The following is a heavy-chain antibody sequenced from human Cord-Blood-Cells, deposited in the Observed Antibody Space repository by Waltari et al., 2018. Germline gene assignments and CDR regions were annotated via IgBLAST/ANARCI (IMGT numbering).Heavy chain of an antibody. Sequence: EVQLVESGGGLVQPGRSLRLSCAASGFTFDDYAMHWVRQAPGKGLEWVSGISWKSGCIRYADSVKGRFTISRDNAKNSLYLQMNSLRAEDTALYYCAKVSGSYYYYYGMDVWGQGTTVTVSS. D-gene: IGHD1-26*01. CDR2: ISWKSGCI. J-gene: IGHJ6*02. V-gene: IGHV3-9*01. CDR1: GFTFDDYA. CDR3: AKVSGSYYYYYGMDV.